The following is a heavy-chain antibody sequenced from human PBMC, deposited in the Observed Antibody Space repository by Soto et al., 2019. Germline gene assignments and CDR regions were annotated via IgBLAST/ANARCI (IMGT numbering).Heavy chain of an antibody. CDR3: ARDYYDFWSGYYED. CDR2: ISYDGGNK. J-gene: IGHJ4*02. D-gene: IGHD3-3*01. Sequence: LRLSCEASGFTFSSYPMHWVRQAPGKGLEWVTVISYDGGNKNHADSVKGRFTISRDNSKNTLFLQMNSLRAEDTAVYYCARDYYDFWSGYYEDWGQGTLVTVSS. V-gene: IGHV3-30-3*01. CDR1: GFTFSSYP.